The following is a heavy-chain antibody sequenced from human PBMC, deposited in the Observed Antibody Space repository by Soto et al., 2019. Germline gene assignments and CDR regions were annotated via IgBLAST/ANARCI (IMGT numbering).Heavy chain of an antibody. Sequence: QVQLVESGGGVVQPGRSLRLSCAASGFTFSSYGMHWVRQAPGKGLEWVAVIWYDGSNKYYADSVKGRFTISRDNSKNTLYLQMNSLRAEDTAVYYCARDPGITGTNYYFDYWGQGTLVTVSS. J-gene: IGHJ4*02. D-gene: IGHD1-7*01. V-gene: IGHV3-33*01. CDR3: ARDPGITGTNYYFDY. CDR1: GFTFSSYG. CDR2: IWYDGSNK.